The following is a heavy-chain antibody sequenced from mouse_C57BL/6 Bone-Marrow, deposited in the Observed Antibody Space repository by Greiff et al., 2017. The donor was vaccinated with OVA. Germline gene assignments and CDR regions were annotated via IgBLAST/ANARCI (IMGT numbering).Heavy chain of an antibody. V-gene: IGHV5-9*01. D-gene: IGHD1-1*01. J-gene: IGHJ3*01. CDR1: GFTFSSYT. Sequence: DVMLVESGGGLVKPGGSLKLSCAASGFTFSSYTMSWVRQTPEKRLEWVATISGGGGNTYYPDSVKGRFTISRDNAKNTLYLQMSSLRSEDTALYYCARPDYYGSSYGFAYWGQGTLVTVSA. CDR2: ISGGGGNT. CDR3: ARPDYYGSSYGFAY.